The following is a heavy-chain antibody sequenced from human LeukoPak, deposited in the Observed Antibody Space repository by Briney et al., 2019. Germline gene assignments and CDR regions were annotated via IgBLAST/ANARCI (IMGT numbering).Heavy chain of an antibody. D-gene: IGHD6-19*01. V-gene: IGHV1-24*01. Sequence: GASVKVSFKVSGYTLTELSMHWVRQAPGKGLEWMGGFDPEDGETIYAQKFQGRVTMTEDTSTDTAYMELSSLRSEDTAVYYCATVSDSSGWYVVGYFDYWGQGTLVTVSS. CDR1: GYTLTELS. CDR2: FDPEDGET. CDR3: ATVSDSSGWYVVGYFDY. J-gene: IGHJ4*02.